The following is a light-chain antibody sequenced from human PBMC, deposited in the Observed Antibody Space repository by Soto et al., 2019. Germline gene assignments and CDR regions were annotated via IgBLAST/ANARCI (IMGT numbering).Light chain of an antibody. CDR3: QQTYNTPYT. CDR1: QSISSY. V-gene: IGKV1-39*01. J-gene: IGKJ2*01. CDR2: ATS. Sequence: DMQMTQSPSSVSASLGDRVTIXXRASQSISSYLNWYHQRPGKAPKVXIYATSTLQSGVPSRFSGSGSGTNFTLTISSLQPEDFATYYCQQTYNTPYTFGQGTKVDI.